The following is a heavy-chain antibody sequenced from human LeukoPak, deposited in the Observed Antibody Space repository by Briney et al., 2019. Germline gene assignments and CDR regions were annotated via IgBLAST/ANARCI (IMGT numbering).Heavy chain of an antibody. CDR2: INPNSGGT. CDR3: ARGLQETLAWLKAFSAFDI. V-gene: IGHV1-2*02. CDR1: GYTFTGYY. Sequence: ASGKVSCKASGYTFTGYYMHWVRQAPGQGLEWMGWINPNSGGTNYAQKFQGRVTMTRDTSISTAYMELSRLRSDDTAVYYCARGLQETLAWLKAFSAFDIWGQGTMVTVSS. D-gene: IGHD4-11*01. J-gene: IGHJ3*02.